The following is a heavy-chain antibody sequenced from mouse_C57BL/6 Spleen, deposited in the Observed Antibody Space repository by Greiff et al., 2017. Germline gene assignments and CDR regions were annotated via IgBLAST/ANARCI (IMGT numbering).Heavy chain of an antibody. CDR2: ISSGGSYT. V-gene: IGHV5-6*01. Sequence: EVKLVESGGDLVKPGGSLKLSCAASGFTFSSYGMSWVRQTPDKRLEWVATISSGGSYTYSPDSGKGRFTISRDNAKNTLYLQMSSLKSEDTAMYYCARQATVVDAMGYRGHGASVTPSS. CDR1: GFTFSSYG. CDR3: ARQATVVDAMGY. J-gene: IGHJ4*01. D-gene: IGHD1-1*01.